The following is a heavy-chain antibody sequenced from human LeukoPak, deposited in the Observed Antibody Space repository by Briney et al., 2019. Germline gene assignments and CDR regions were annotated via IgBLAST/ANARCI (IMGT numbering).Heavy chain of an antibody. Sequence: GGPLRLSCAASGFSFSTYAMHWVRQAPGKGLDWVAVISNDGDKKYYADSVKGRVTISRDNSKNTLYLDLNSLRIEDTSVFYCARSAGGGKPIDYWGQGTLVTVSS. J-gene: IGHJ4*02. D-gene: IGHD1-14*01. CDR3: ARSAGGGKPIDY. V-gene: IGHV3-30*03. CDR2: ISNDGDKK. CDR1: GFSFSTYA.